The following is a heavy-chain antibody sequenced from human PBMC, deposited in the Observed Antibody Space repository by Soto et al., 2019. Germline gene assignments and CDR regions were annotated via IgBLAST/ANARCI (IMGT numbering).Heavy chain of an antibody. V-gene: IGHV4-39*01. CDR2: IYYSGST. CDR1: GGSISSSSYS. J-gene: IGHJ6*02. CDR3: GRQPGHCGSTTCFGYYSVDV. D-gene: IGHD2-2*01. Sequence: QLQLQESGPRLVKPSETLSLTCSVSGGSISSSSYSWGWIRQPPGKGLEWIGTIYYSGSTPYNPSLEGRVAISEDTPNNQLSLRLSSVTAADTAVYYCGRQPGHCGSTTCFGYYSVDVWGQGTTVTVS.